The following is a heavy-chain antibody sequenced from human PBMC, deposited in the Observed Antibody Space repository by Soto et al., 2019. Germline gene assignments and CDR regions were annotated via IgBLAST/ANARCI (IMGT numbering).Heavy chain of an antibody. J-gene: IGHJ5*02. D-gene: IGHD3-3*01. CDR3: ARGPRYYDFWSGYPDRGFDP. CDR2: INHSGST. Sequence: SETLSLTCAVYGGSFSGYYWSWIRQPPGKGLEWIGEINHSGSTNYNPSLKSRVTISVDTSKNQFSLKLSSVTAADTAVYYCARGPRYYDFWSGYPDRGFDPWGQGTLVTVSS. CDR1: GGSFSGYY. V-gene: IGHV4-34*01.